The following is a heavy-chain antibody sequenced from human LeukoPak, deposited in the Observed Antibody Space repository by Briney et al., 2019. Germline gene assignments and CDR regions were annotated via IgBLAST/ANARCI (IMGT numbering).Heavy chain of an antibody. V-gene: IGHV3-74*01. Sequence: GGSLRLSCAASGFTFSSYWMHWVRQAPGKGLVWVSRINSDGSSTSYADSVKGRFTISRDNAKNTLYLQMNSLRAEDTAVYYCARGGSWVDNWFDPWGQGTLVTVSS. CDR3: ARGGSWVDNWFDP. CDR2: INSDGSST. D-gene: IGHD2-15*01. CDR1: GFTFSSYW. J-gene: IGHJ5*02.